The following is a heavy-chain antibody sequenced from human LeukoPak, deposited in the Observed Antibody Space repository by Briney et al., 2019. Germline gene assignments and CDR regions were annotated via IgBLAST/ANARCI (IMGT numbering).Heavy chain of an antibody. J-gene: IGHJ4*02. D-gene: IGHD6-19*01. Sequence: PSETLSLTCTVSGGSISSYYLSWIRQPAGKGLEWIGRIYRSGSTNYNPSLKSRVTMSVDTSKNQFSLKLRSVTAADTAVYYCARGGRGKAVDFDFWGQGTLVTVSS. CDR1: GGSISSYY. CDR3: ARGGRGKAVDFDF. CDR2: IYRSGST. V-gene: IGHV4-4*07.